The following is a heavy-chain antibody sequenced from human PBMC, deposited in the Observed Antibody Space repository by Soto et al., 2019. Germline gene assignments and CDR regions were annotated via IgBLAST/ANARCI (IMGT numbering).Heavy chain of an antibody. CDR2: IRSKPNNYAT. CDR3: AGDFYYNMDV. Sequence: EEQLVESGGGLVHPGGSLKLSCAASGFPFNGSAMHWVRQASGKGLEWVGRIRSKPNNYATAYAASLKGRFTISRDDSKNTAYLQMNSLKTEDTAVYYCAGDFYYNMDVWGQGTSVTVSS. CDR1: GFPFNGSA. V-gene: IGHV3-73*02. J-gene: IGHJ6*02.